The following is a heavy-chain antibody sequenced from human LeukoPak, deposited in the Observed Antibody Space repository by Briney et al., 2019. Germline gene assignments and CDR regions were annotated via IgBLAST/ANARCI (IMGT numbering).Heavy chain of an antibody. CDR2: ISTTGGST. Sequence: GGSLRLSCSASGFTFSNYAMHWVRQSPGKGPGYVSAISTTGGSTYYADSVKGRFTISRDNSKNTLYLQMSSLTAEDTAVYYCVKGWMQAVGNFCWGQGTLVTVSS. J-gene: IGHJ4*02. CDR1: GFTFSNYA. D-gene: IGHD5-12*01. V-gene: IGHV3-64D*06. CDR3: VKGWMQAVGNFC.